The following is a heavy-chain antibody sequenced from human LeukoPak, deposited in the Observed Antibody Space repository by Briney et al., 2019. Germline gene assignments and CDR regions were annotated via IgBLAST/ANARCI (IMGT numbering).Heavy chain of an antibody. V-gene: IGHV1-3*01. CDR1: GYTFTKYV. J-gene: IGHJ4*02. Sequence: GASVKVSCKASGYTFTKYVAHWVRQAPGQRPEWMGWINAGNGDTKYSQNFQDRVTVTRDTSANTAYMELSSLTSEDTALYYCARDDCGDTCYPGGYWGQGTLVTVSS. D-gene: IGHD2-21*01. CDR3: ARDDCGDTCYPGGY. CDR2: INAGNGDT.